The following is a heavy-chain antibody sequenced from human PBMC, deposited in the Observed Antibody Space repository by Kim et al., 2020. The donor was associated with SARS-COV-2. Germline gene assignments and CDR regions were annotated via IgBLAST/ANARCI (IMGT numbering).Heavy chain of an antibody. Sequence: GGSLRLSCAASGFTFSSYGMHWVRQAPGKGLEWVAVISYDGSNKYYADSVKGRFTISRDNSKNTLYLQMNSLRAEDTAVYYCAKAPITAMGASSFDYWGQGTLVTVSS. CDR3: AKAPITAMGASSFDY. CDR2: ISYDGSNK. J-gene: IGHJ4*02. V-gene: IGHV3-30*18. D-gene: IGHD1-26*01. CDR1: GFTFSSYG.